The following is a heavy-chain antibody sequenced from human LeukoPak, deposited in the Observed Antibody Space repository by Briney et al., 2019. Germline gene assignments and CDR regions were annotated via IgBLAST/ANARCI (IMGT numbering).Heavy chain of an antibody. CDR2: INHSGSI. CDR3: ALPTYYYDSSGYPGYYFDY. CDR1: GGSFSGYY. V-gene: IGHV4-34*01. Sequence: PSETLSLTCAVYGGSFSGYYWSWIRQPPGKGLEWIGEINHSGSINYNPSLKSRVTISVDTSKNQFSLKLSSVTAADTAVYYCALPTYYYDSSGYPGYYFDYWGQGTLVTVSS. D-gene: IGHD3-22*01. J-gene: IGHJ4*02.